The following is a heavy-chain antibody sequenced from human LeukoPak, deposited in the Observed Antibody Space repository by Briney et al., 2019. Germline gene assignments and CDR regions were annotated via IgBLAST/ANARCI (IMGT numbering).Heavy chain of an antibody. CDR2: FGSAGDT. J-gene: IGHJ2*01. CDR3: VRGALPGDNWYFDL. Sequence: GGSLRLSCATSGFPFAAYDMHWVRQAPGKGLEWISAFGSAGDTYYPGAVKGRFTISRDYAKNSLYLQMNNLRAGDTAVYFCVRGALPGDNWYFDLWGRGTLVTVSS. V-gene: IGHV3-13*01. CDR1: GFPFAAYD.